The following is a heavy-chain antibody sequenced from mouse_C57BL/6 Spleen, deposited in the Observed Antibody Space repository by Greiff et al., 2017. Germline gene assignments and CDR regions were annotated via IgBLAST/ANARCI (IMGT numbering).Heavy chain of an antibody. J-gene: IGHJ3*01. D-gene: IGHD2-3*01. Sequence: VQLKQSGPELVKPGASVKISCKASGYSFTGYYMNWVKQSPEKSLEWIGEINPSTGGTTYNQKFKAKATLTVDKSSSTAYMQLKSLTSEDSAVYYCANPFYDGYYAWFAYWGQGTLVTVSA. CDR1: GYSFTGYY. CDR2: INPSTGGT. CDR3: ANPFYDGYYAWFAY. V-gene: IGHV1-42*01.